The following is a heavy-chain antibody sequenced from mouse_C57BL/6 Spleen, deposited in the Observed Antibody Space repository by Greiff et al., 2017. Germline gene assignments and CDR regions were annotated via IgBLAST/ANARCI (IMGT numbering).Heavy chain of an antibody. CDR3: ARAGGTTGGWYFDV. Sequence: EVQLVESGPSLVRPSQTLSLTCTVTGFSINSDCYWIWIRQFPGNKLEYIGYTFYSGITYYNPSLESRTYITRDTSKNQFSLKLSSVTTEDTATYYCARAGGTTGGWYFDVWGTGTTVTVSS. CDR2: TFYSGIT. CDR1: GFSINSDCY. V-gene: IGHV3-3*01. D-gene: IGHD1-1*01. J-gene: IGHJ1*03.